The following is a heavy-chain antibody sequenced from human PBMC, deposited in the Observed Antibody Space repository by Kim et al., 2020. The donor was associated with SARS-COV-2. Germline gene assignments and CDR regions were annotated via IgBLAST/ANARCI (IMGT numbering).Heavy chain of an antibody. CDR3: ARDTIAEVDY. CDR2: ST. D-gene: IGHD6-13*01. Sequence: STSYAQTFPGRVTMTMDTSTSTVYMELSSLRSEDTAVYYCARDTIAEVDYWGQGTLVTVSS. J-gene: IGHJ4*02. V-gene: IGHV1-46*01.